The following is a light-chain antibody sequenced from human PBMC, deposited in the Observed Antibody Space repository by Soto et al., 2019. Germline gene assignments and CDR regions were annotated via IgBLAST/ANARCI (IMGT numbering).Light chain of an antibody. CDR2: CAS. CDR3: HQGHSTPST. Sequence: DIRMAQSPSSLSSSVGDRVTITFRASQSISSFLNWYQQKPGKAPHLLIHCASALPSGVPSRFSGSGSGTEFTLTMSGLHPEHFAPSYCHQGHSTPSTLGQGTKLDIK. CDR1: QSISSF. J-gene: IGKJ2*01. V-gene: IGKV1-39*01.